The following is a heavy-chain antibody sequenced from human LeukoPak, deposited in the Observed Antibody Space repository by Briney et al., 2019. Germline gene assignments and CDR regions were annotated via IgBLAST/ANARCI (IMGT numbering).Heavy chain of an antibody. CDR2: INAGNGNT. V-gene: IGHV1-3*01. Sequence: ASVTVSCKASGYTFTSYAMHWVRQAPGQRLEWMGWINAGNGNTKYSQKFQGRVTITRDTSASTAYMELSSLRSEDTAVYYCARDPIGSRWPYYFDYWGQGTLVTVSS. CDR3: ARDPIGSRWPYYFDY. CDR1: GYTFTSYA. D-gene: IGHD6-13*01. J-gene: IGHJ4*02.